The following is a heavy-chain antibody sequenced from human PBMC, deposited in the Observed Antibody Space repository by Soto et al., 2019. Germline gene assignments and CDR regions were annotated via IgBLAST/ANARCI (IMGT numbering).Heavy chain of an antibody. CDR2: ISAYNGNT. V-gene: IGHV1-18*01. CDR3: ARDQAIFGVVILHESIDY. CDR1: GYTFTSYG. D-gene: IGHD3-3*01. J-gene: IGHJ4*02. Sequence: ASVKVSCKASGYTFTSYGISWVRQAPGQGLEWMGWISAYNGNTNYAQKLQGRVTMTTDTSTSTAYMELRSLRSDDTAVYYCARDQAIFGVVILHESIDYWGQGTLVTVSS.